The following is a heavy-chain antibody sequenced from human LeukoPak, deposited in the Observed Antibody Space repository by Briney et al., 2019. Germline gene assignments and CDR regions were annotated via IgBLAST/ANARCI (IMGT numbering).Heavy chain of an antibody. CDR2: ISNSGTYI. CDR3: ARHYDFWGGYLYYYYGMDV. D-gene: IGHD3-3*01. Sequence: PGGSLRLSCAASGFTFGGYTMNWVRQAPGKGLEWVSSISNSGTYIYYADSVKGRFTISRDNAKNSLYLQMNSLRAEDTAVYYCARHYDFWGGYLYYYYGMDVWDQGTTVTVSS. CDR1: GFTFGGYT. J-gene: IGHJ6*02. V-gene: IGHV3-21*01.